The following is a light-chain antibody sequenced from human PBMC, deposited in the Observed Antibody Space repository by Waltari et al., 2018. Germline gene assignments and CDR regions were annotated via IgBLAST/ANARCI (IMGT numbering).Light chain of an antibody. Sequence: QSALTQPASVSGSRGQSITISCTGTSSDVGSYNYVSWYQQHPGKAPKLMIYDVSKRPSGVSNRFSGSKSGNTVSLTISGLQAEDEADYYCTSYTSSNTFVFGTGTKVTVL. J-gene: IGLJ1*01. CDR2: DVS. V-gene: IGLV2-14*01. CDR3: TSYTSSNTFV. CDR1: SSDVGSYNY.